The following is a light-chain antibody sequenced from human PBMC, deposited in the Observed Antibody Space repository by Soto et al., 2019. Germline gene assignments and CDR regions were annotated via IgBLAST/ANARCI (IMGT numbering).Light chain of an antibody. CDR1: QSVSSTY. V-gene: IGKV3-20*01. CDR3: QQYGISPRT. Sequence: VLTQSPATLSLSPGERATLSCRASQSVSSTYLAWYQQRPGQAPRLLIYGASSRAAGIPDRFSGSGSGTDFTLTISRLEPEDLAVYYCQQYGISPRTFGQGTKVDI. CDR2: GAS. J-gene: IGKJ1*01.